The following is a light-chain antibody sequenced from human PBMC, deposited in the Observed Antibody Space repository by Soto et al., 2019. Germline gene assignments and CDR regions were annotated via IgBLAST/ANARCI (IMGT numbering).Light chain of an antibody. V-gene: IGKV3-20*01. Sequence: IVLSQSPGTQYLSPGERATLSCRASQSVSSSYLAWYQQEPGQAPRLLIYGASSRATGIPDRFSGSGSGTDFTLTISRLEPADFAVYYCQQYGSSPPITFGQATRLEIK. CDR1: QSVSSSY. CDR3: QQYGSSPPIT. J-gene: IGKJ5*01. CDR2: GAS.